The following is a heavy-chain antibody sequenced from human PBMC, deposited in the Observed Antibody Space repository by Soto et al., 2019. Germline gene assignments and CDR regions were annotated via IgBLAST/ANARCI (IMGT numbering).Heavy chain of an antibody. CDR1: GFSLNSRRVA. V-gene: IGHV2-5*02. CDR3: AHGSGWVFDY. CDR2: IYWDGSE. D-gene: IGHD6-19*01. Sequence: QITLKESGPTLVNPTQPLTLTCTFTGFSLNSRRVAVGWIRQPPGKAPEWLALIYWDGSEHYSPSLQSRLTLTKGASENQLFLTMADMDPEDTATYFCAHGSGWVFDYWGQGTLVTVSS. J-gene: IGHJ4*02.